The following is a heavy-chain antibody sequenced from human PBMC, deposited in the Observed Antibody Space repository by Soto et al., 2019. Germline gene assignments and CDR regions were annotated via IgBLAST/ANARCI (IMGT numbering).Heavy chain of an antibody. CDR3: ARDHYYDSSGYWGGMDV. D-gene: IGHD3-22*01. CDR1: GFTFSSYS. J-gene: IGHJ6*02. V-gene: IGHV3-21*01. CDR2: ISSSSSYI. Sequence: EVQLVESGGGLVKPGGSLRLSCAASGFTFSSYSMNWVRQAPGKGLEWVSSISSSSSYIYYADSVKGRFTISRDNAKNSLYLQMNSLRAEDTAVYYCARDHYYDSSGYWGGMDVWGQGTTVTVSS.